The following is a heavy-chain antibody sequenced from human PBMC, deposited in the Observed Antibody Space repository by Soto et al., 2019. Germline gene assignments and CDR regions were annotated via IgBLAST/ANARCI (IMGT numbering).Heavy chain of an antibody. V-gene: IGHV3-30*03. Sequence: GGSLRLSCAASGFTFSSYGMHWVRQAPGKGLEWVAVISYDGSNKYYADSVKGRFTISRDNSKNTLYLQMNSMRAEDTAVYYCATGRDEYYYYGMDVWGQGTTVTV. CDR1: GFTFSSYG. J-gene: IGHJ6*02. CDR2: ISYDGSNK. D-gene: IGHD1-26*01. CDR3: ATGRDEYYYYGMDV.